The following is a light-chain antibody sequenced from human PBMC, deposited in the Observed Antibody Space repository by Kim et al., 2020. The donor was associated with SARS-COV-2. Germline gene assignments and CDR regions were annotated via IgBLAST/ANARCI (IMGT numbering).Light chain of an antibody. CDR2: VNTDGSH. CDR3: QTWDTGIQI. V-gene: IGLV4-69*01. J-gene: IGLJ2*01. CDR1: SGHTSNA. Sequence: QLVLTQSPSASASLGASVKLTCTLISGHTSNAIAWHQQQPEKGPRYLMKVNTDGSHTKGDGIPDRFSGSSSGAERYLSISSLQSEDEADYYCQTWDTGIQIFGGGTQLTVL.